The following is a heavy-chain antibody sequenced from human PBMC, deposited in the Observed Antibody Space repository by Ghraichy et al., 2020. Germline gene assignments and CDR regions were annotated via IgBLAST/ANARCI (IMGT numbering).Heavy chain of an antibody. CDR3: ARARSRQLHY. J-gene: IGHJ4*02. D-gene: IGHD1-26*01. CDR1: GGSFSGYY. Sequence: SETLSLTCAVYGGSFSGYYWSWIRQPPGKGLEWIGEINHSGSTNYNPSLKSRVTISVDTSKNQFSLKLSSVTAADTAVYYCARARSRQLHYWGQGTLVTVSS. CDR2: INHSGST. V-gene: IGHV4-34*01.